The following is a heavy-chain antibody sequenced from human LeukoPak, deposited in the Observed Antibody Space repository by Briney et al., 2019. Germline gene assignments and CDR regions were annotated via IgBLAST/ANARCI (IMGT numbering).Heavy chain of an antibody. CDR1: GVSISSYY. Sequence: KPSETLSLTCTVSGVSISSYYWSWIRQPPGKGLEWLGYIYYSGSTNYNPSLKSRVTISVDSSKNQFSLKLSSVTAADTAVYYCARSSAYYDYVWGSYRPRYYFDYWGQGTLVTVSS. D-gene: IGHD3-16*01. J-gene: IGHJ4*02. CDR3: ARSSAYYDYVWGSYRPRYYFDY. CDR2: IYYSGST. V-gene: IGHV4-59*01.